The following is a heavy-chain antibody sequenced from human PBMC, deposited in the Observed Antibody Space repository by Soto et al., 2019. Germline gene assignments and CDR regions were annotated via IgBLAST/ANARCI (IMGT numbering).Heavy chain of an antibody. CDR3: ARHGYGDYRSHNAFNI. CDR1: GGSISSGGYY. D-gene: IGHD4-17*01. CDR2: IFHSGST. J-gene: IGHJ3*02. Sequence: QVQLQESGPGLVKPSQTLSLTCTVSGGSISSGGYYWSWIRQHPGKGLEWIGYIFHSGSTYYNPSLKSRVTMSVATSKNQFPLKLNAVTAADTAMYYCARHGYGDYRSHNAFNILGQGTIVIGS. V-gene: IGHV4-31*03.